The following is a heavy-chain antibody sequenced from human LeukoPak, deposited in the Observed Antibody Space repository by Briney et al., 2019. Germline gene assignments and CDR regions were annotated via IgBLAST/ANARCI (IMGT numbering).Heavy chain of an antibody. J-gene: IGHJ4*02. CDR3: ARASDISWPFEN. CDR1: GYSFSNYG. D-gene: IGHD6-13*01. Sequence: GASVKVSCKTSGYSFSNYGIVWVRHAPGQGLEWMGWISAKNGNTKNSQKVQGRVTMTTDSSTNIAYLDLRSLRSDDTAVCCARASDISWPFENWGQGTLVTVS. CDR2: ISAKNGNT. V-gene: IGHV1-18*01.